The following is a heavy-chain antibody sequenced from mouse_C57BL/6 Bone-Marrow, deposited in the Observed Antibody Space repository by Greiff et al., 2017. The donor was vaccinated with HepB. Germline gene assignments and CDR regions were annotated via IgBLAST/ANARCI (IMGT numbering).Heavy chain of an antibody. Sequence: VKLQESGAELARPGASVKMSCKASGYTFTSYTMHWVKQRPGQGLEWIGYINPSSGYTKYNQKFKDKATLTADKSSSTAYMQLSSLTSEDSAVYYCARPYDYDGGAWFAYWGQGTLVTVSA. V-gene: IGHV1-4*01. CDR1: GYTFTSYT. CDR3: ARPYDYDGGAWFAY. D-gene: IGHD2-4*01. J-gene: IGHJ3*01. CDR2: INPSSGYT.